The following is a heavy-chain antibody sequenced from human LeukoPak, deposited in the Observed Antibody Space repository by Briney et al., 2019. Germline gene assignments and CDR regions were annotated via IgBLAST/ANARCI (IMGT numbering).Heavy chain of an antibody. J-gene: IGHJ4*02. CDR1: GFTFSSYA. Sequence: PGGSLRLSCAASGFTFSSYAMSWVRQAPGKGLEWVSAISGSGGSTYYADSVKGRFTSSRDNSKNTLFLQMNSLRAEDTAVYYCAKGIMGLSCSSTSCYEIDYWGQGTLVTVSS. CDR2: ISGSGGST. D-gene: IGHD2-2*01. V-gene: IGHV3-23*01. CDR3: AKGIMGLSCSSTSCYEIDY.